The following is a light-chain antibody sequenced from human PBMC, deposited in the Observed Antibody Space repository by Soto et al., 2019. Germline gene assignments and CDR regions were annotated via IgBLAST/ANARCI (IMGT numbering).Light chain of an antibody. Sequence: QLVLTQSPSASASLGASVKLTCTLSSGHSSYAIAWHQQQPEKGPRYLMKLSSDGSHSKGDGIPDRFSGSSSGDERYLTISSLQSEDEADYYCQTWDTGARVVFGGGTKLTVL. V-gene: IGLV4-69*01. J-gene: IGLJ2*01. CDR1: SGHSSYA. CDR2: LSSDGSH. CDR3: QTWDTGARVV.